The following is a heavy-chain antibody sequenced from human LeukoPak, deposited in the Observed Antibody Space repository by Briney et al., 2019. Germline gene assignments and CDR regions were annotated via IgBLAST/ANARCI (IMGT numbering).Heavy chain of an antibody. V-gene: IGHV4-4*02. D-gene: IGHD5-12*01. Sequence: SGTLSLTCAVSGGSIGSSNWWSWVRQPPGKGLEWIGYLYSSGSTHYNPALKSRVTISVDTSKKELSLKLSSVTAADTAVYYCARVLNGQANWYFDLWGRGTLVIVSS. J-gene: IGHJ2*01. CDR2: LYSSGST. CDR1: GGSIGSSNW. CDR3: ARVLNGQANWYFDL.